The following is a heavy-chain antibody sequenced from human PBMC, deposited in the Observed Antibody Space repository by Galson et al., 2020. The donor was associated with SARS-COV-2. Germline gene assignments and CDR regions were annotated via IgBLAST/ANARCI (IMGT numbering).Heavy chain of an antibody. J-gene: IGHJ4*02. V-gene: IGHV3-23*01. CDR2: LSGRGGST. D-gene: IGHD5-12*01. CDR3: AKGEGWLQLYYY. CDR1: GFTFSSYA. Sequence: GGSLRLSCAASGFTFSSYAMSWVRQAPGQGLEWVSALSGRGGSTYYADSVKGRFTISRDNSKNTLYLQMNSLRAEDTAVYYCAKGEGWLQLYYYWGQGTLVTVSS.